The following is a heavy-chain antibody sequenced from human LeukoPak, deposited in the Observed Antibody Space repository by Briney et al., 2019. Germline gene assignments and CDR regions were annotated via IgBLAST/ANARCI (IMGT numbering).Heavy chain of an antibody. V-gene: IGHV4-39*07. D-gene: IGHD5-18*01. Sequence: SETLSLTCTVSGGSISSSNYYWGWIRQPPGKGLEWIGTIYYSGSTYYNPSLKSRVTISVDTSKDQYSLKLSSVTAADTAVYYCAREKIQLWPPSGGAYWGQGTLVTVSS. CDR3: AREKIQLWPPSGGAY. CDR2: IYYSGST. CDR1: GGSISSSNYY. J-gene: IGHJ4*02.